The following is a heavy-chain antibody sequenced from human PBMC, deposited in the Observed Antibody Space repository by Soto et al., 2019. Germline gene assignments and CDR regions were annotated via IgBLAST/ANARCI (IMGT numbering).Heavy chain of an antibody. CDR3: TSDDLYGDYSNY. CDR2: IRSKAYGGTT. CDR1: GFTFGDYA. V-gene: IGHV3-49*03. Sequence: LRLSCTASGFTFGDYAMSWFRQAPGKGLEWVGFIRSKAYGGTTEYAASAKGRFTISRDDSKSIAYLQMNSLKTEDTAVYYCTSDDLYGDYSNYWGQGTLVTVSS. J-gene: IGHJ4*02. D-gene: IGHD4-17*01.